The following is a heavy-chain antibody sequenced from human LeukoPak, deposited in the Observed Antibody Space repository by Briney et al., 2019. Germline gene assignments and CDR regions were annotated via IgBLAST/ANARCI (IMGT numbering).Heavy chain of an antibody. CDR3: ARGLSSGWYNWFDP. CDR2: VYPGDSEI. D-gene: IGHD6-19*01. V-gene: IGHV5-51*01. Sequence: GESLKISCKGSGYSFATYWIGWVRQMHGKGLEWMGIVYPGDSEIRYSPSFQGQVTISADKSISTAYLQWSSLKASDTAMYYCARGLSSGWYNWFDPWGQGTLVTVSS. J-gene: IGHJ5*02. CDR1: GYSFATYW.